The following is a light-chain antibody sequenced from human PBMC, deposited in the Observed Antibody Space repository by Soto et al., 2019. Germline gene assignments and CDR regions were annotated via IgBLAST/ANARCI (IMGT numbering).Light chain of an antibody. V-gene: IGKV3-11*01. Sequence: EIVLTQSPATLSLSPGERATLSCTASQSVSSYLAWYQQKPGQAPRLLIYDASNRATGIPARFSGSGSGTDFTLTISSLEPEDFAVYYCQQGSNWPPLTFGGGTKVEIK. CDR1: QSVSSY. CDR3: QQGSNWPPLT. CDR2: DAS. J-gene: IGKJ4*01.